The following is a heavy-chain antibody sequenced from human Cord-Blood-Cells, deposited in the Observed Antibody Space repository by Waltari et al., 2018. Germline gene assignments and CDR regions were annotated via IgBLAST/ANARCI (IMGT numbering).Heavy chain of an antibody. CDR3: ARGGACSSTSCYNWFDP. CDR2: INNSGST. D-gene: IGHD2-2*01. J-gene: IGHJ5*02. Sequence: QVQLKQWGAGLLKPSETLSLPCAVYGGSFSGYYWSWIRQPPGKGMEWIGEINNSGSTNNNPSLTRGVTISVDTSKNPFSRKLSSVTAADTAVYYCARGGACSSTSCYNWFDPWGQGTLVTVSS. V-gene: IGHV4-34*01. CDR1: GGSFSGYY.